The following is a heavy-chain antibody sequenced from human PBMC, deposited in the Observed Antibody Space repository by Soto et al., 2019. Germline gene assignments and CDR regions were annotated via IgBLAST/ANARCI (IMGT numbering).Heavy chain of an antibody. V-gene: IGHV3-33*01. CDR3: ARDLHYWSLLIDH. J-gene: IGHJ4*02. D-gene: IGHD2-8*02. CDR1: GFSLSRYG. CDR2: LWSNGIKT. Sequence: QVQMVESGGGVVQPGGSLRLACTASGFSLSRYGLHWVRQAPGKGLQWVAGLWSNGIKTSYTDSVKGRFTISRDTSKNMRYLQMNTLGAEDTAVYYCARDLHYWSLLIDHWGQGTLVTVSS.